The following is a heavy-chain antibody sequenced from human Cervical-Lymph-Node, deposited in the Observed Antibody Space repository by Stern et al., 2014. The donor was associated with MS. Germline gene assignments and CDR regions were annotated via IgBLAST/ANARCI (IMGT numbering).Heavy chain of an antibody. J-gene: IGHJ4*02. V-gene: IGHV1-46*01. Sequence: QVQLVQSGAEVRKPGASVKVSCKASGYTFTSNYMHWVRQAPGQGLEWMGIINPSGGSTSYAPKFQGRITMTRDTSPSTAHMELSSLRSEDTAVYYCAGGHTFDNWGQGTLVTVSS. CDR1: GYTFTSNY. CDR2: INPSGGST. CDR3: AGGHTFDN.